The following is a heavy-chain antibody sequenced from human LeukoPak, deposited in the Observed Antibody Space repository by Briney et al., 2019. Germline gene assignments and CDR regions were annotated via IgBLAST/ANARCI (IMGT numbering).Heavy chain of an antibody. CDR3: ATGRNGDYFDY. V-gene: IGHV4-59*08. J-gene: IGHJ4*02. D-gene: IGHD4-17*01. CDR2: IYYSGST. Sequence: SETLSLTCTVSGGSISSYYWSWIRQPPGKGLEWIGYIYYSGSTNYNPSLKSRVTISVDTSKNQFSLKLSSVTAADTAVYYCATGRNGDYFDYWGQGTLVTVSS. CDR1: GGSISSYY.